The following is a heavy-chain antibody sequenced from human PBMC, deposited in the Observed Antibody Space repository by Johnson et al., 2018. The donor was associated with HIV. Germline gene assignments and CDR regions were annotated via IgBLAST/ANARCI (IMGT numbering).Heavy chain of an antibody. D-gene: IGHD6-13*01. V-gene: IGHV3-30*04. J-gene: IGHJ3*02. CDR1: GFTFSSYA. CDR2: ISYDGSNK. Sequence: QVQLVESGGGVVQPGRSLRLSCAASGFTFSSYAMHWVRQAPGKGLEWVAVISYDGSNKYYADSVKGRFTISRDNSKNTLYLQMNSLRAADTAVYYCVRPAAAGRDDAFDIWGQGTMVTVSS. CDR3: VRPAAAGRDDAFDI.